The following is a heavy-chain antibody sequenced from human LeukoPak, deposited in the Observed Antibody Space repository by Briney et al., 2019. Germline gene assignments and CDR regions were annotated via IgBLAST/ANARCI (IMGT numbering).Heavy chain of an antibody. CDR3: ARQVYYGSGSYPPFDY. CDR2: IYYSGST. V-gene: IGHV4-39*01. CDR1: GGSISSSSYY. D-gene: IGHD3-10*01. J-gene: IGHJ4*02. Sequence: SETLSLTCTVSGGSISSSSYYWGWIRQPPGKGLEWIGSIYYSGSTYYKPSLKSRVIISVDTSKNQFSLKLSPVTAADTAVYYCARQVYYGSGSYPPFDYWGQGTLGTVSS.